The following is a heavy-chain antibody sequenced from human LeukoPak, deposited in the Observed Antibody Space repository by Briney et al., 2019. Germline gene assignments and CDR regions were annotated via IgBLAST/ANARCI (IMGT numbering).Heavy chain of an antibody. J-gene: IGHJ6*03. Sequence: SETLSLTCTVSGYSISSGYYWSWIRQPPGKGLEWIGYIYYSGSTNYNPSLKSRVPISVDTSKNQFSLKLSSVTAADTAVYYCARYSYGFGESPDYYYMGVWGKGTTVTVSS. V-gene: IGHV4-61*01. CDR3: ARYSYGFGESPDYYYMGV. D-gene: IGHD3-10*01. CDR2: IYYSGST. CDR1: GYSISSGYY.